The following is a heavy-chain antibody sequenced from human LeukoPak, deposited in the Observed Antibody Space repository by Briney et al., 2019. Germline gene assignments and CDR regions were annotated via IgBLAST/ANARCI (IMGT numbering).Heavy chain of an antibody. CDR2: IKQDGSEK. J-gene: IGHJ4*02. V-gene: IGHV3-7*01. Sequence: GGSLRLSCAASGFTFSSYWMSWVRQAPGKGLEGVANIKQDGSEKYYVDSVKGRFTISRDNAKNSLYLQMNSLRAEDTAVYYCARVSPRIVASNWGQGTLVTVSS. CDR3: ARVSPRIVASN. D-gene: IGHD5-12*01. CDR1: GFTFSSYW.